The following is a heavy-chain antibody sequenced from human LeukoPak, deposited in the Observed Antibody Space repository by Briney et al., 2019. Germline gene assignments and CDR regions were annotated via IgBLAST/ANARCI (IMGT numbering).Heavy chain of an antibody. J-gene: IGHJ4*02. CDR1: GFTFSSYA. D-gene: IGHD3-3*01. CDR3: AKGADYDFWSPFDY. V-gene: IGHV3-23*01. CDR2: ISGSGGTT. Sequence: GGSLRLSCAASGFTFSSYAMTWVRQAPGKGLEWVSAISGSGGTTHYVDSVKGRFTISRDNSKNTVYLQMNSLRAEDTAVYYCAKGADYDFWSPFDYWGQGTLVTVSS.